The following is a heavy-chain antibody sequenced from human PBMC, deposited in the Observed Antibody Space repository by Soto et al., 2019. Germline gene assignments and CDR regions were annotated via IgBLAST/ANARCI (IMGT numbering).Heavy chain of an antibody. D-gene: IGHD5-12*01. J-gene: IGHJ4*02. CDR1: GYTFSKYW. CDR3: ARQGGEYTTMSDY. CDR2: IYPSDSDA. Sequence: GESLKISCKGSGYTFSKYWIGWVRQTPGKGLEWMGMIYPSDSDARYSPSFEGQVTFSVDKSINTAYLQWNSLKASDTAMYYCARQGGEYTTMSDYWGQGTLVTVSS. V-gene: IGHV5-51*01.